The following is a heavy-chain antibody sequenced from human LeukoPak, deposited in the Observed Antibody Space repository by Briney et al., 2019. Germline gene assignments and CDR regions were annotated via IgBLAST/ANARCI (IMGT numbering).Heavy chain of an antibody. CDR1: GITFSNYN. D-gene: IGHD1-1*01. CDR2: ITSSSSYT. J-gene: IGHJ6*03. CDR3: ARDPYNGAYSEGYYYYYMDV. Sequence: GGSLRLSCAAPGITFSNYNMNWVRQAPGKGLEWISAITSSSSYTFYADSVKGRFTISRDNAQNSLYLQMNSLRVEDTAIYYCARDPYNGAYSEGYYYYYMDVWGKGATVTVSS. V-gene: IGHV3-21*01.